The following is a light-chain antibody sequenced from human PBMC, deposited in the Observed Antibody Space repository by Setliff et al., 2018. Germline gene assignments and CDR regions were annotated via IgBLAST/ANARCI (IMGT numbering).Light chain of an antibody. J-gene: IGLJ1*01. V-gene: IGLV2-11*01. CDR1: SRDVGAYNY. CDR3: CSHTGFSYV. CDR2: DVT. Sequence: QSALTQPRSVSGSPGQSVTISCTGASRDVGAYNYVSWYQQHPGKVPKLMIYDVTKRPSGVPDRFSGSKSGNTASLTVSGLQAEDEANYYCCSHTGFSYVFGSGTKV.